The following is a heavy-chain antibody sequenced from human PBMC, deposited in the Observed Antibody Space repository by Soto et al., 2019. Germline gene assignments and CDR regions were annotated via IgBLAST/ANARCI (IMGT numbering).Heavy chain of an antibody. CDR1: GGSISSYY. J-gene: IGHJ3*02. CDR3: ARGDGLLWFGELFPDAFDI. V-gene: IGHV4-59*01. CDR2: IYYSGST. Sequence: SETLSLTCTVSGGSISSYYWSWIRQPPGKGLEWIGYIYYSGSTNYNPSLKSRVTISVDASKNQFSLKLSSVTAADTAVYYCARGDGLLWFGELFPDAFDIWAKGQWSPSPQ. D-gene: IGHD3-10*01.